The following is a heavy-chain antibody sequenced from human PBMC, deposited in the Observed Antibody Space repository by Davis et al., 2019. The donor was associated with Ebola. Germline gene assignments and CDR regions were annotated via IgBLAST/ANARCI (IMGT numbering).Heavy chain of an antibody. D-gene: IGHD3-22*01. CDR2: VIPVFGTT. J-gene: IGHJ4*02. Sequence: SVKVSCKASGGTFSSYTITWVRQAPGQGLEWMGWVIPVFGTTNYAQKFQGRVTLTADESTSTVYMELSSLRSEDTAVYYCARDSHYYDSSAYYYWGQGTLVTVSS. CDR1: GGTFSSYT. CDR3: ARDSHYYDSSAYYY. V-gene: IGHV1-69*13.